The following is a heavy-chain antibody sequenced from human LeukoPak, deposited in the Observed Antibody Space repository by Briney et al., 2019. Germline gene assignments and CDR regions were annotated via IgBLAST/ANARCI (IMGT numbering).Heavy chain of an antibody. V-gene: IGHV3-21*01. J-gene: IGHJ4*02. D-gene: IGHD6-19*01. CDR2: ISSSSSYI. Sequence: GVLRLSCAASGFTFSSYSMNWVRQAPGKGLEWVSSISSSSSYIYYADSVKGRFTISRDNSKNTLYLQMNSLRAEDTALYYCAKTGLESSGWYYFEDWGQGTLVTVSS. CDR1: GFTFSSYS. CDR3: AKTGLESSGWYYFED.